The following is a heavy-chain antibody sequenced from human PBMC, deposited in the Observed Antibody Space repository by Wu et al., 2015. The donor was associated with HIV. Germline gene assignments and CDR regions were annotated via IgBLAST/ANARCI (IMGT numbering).Heavy chain of an antibody. CDR2: INPINPDRGGT. D-gene: IGHD2-21*01. CDR3: ARGSYCGRECYSYFDS. V-gene: IGHV1-2*06. J-gene: IGHJ4*02. Sequence: QVQLVQSGAEVKKPGSAVKVSCKAPGGTFSRNGINWVRQAPGQGLEWLGRINPINPDRGGTNFAPKFRGRISMTRDTSISTVYMQLSRLTSDDTAVYFCARGSYCGRECYSYFDSWGLGTLVTVSS. CDR1: GGTFSRNG.